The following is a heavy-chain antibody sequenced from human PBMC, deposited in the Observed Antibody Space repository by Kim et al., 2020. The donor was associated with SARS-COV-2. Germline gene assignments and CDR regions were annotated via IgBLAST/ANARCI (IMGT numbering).Heavy chain of an antibody. CDR3: ARDQSPACSSTSCYLRDYYYYGMDV. J-gene: IGHJ6*02. CDR1: GGTFSSYA. D-gene: IGHD2-2*01. Sequence: SVKVSCKASGGTFSSYAISWVRQAPGQGLEWMGGIIPIFGTANYAQKFQGRVTITADESTSTAYMELSSLRSEDTAVYYCARDQSPACSSTSCYLRDYYYYGMDVWGQGTTVTVSS. CDR2: IIPIFGTA. V-gene: IGHV1-69*13.